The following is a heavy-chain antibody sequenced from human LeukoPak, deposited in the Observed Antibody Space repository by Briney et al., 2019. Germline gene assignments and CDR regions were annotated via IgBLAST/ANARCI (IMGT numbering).Heavy chain of an antibody. CDR1: GFTFSRYE. J-gene: IGHJ4*02. D-gene: IGHD2-2*01. CDR2: ISSSDSTI. V-gene: IGHV3-48*03. CDR3: ARGPYCSSTSCYSDY. Sequence: PGGSLRLSCAASGFTFSRYEMNWVRQAPGKGLEWVSYISSSDSTIYYADSVKGRFTISRDNAKNSLYLQMNSLRAEDTAVYYCARGPYCSSTSCYSDYWGQGTLVTVSS.